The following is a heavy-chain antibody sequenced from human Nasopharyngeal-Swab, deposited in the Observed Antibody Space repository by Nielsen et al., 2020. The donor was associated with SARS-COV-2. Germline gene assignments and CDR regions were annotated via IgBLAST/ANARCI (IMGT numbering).Heavy chain of an antibody. V-gene: IGHV3-74*01. CDR2: VNQDGSRT. J-gene: IGHJ4*02. CDR1: GVIFSKYW. Sequence: GESLKISCVASGVIFSKYWMHWVRQASGKGLVWASRVNQDGSRTDYADSVRGRFTISRDNAKNTLYLQMNSLRVEDTAVYYCVKHQGSSSDQWGQGTLVTVSS. CDR3: VKHQGSSSDQ.